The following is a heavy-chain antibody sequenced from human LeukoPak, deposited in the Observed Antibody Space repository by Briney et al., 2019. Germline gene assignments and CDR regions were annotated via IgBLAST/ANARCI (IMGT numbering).Heavy chain of an antibody. CDR2: ISSSGSTI. J-gene: IGHJ4*02. CDR3: ARQDSDYYDSSGYTTD. V-gene: IGHV3-11*01. D-gene: IGHD3-22*01. Sequence: GGSLRLSCAASGFTFSDCYMSWIRQAPGKGLEWVSYISSSGSTIYYADSVKGRLTISRDNAKNSLYLQMNSLRAEDTAVYYCARQDSDYYDSSGYTTDWGQGTLVTVSS. CDR1: GFTFSDCY.